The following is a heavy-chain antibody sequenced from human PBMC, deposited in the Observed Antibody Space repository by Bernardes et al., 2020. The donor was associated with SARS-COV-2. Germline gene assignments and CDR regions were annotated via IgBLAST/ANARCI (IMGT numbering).Heavy chain of an antibody. J-gene: IGHJ4*02. D-gene: IGHD4-4*01. Sequence: GGSLLLSCAASGFTFSNSGMHWVRQAPRPGLEWVAVISFDGRDKYYGDSVKGRFTISRDNSKNTLYLEMTYLREEDTAIYYCAKGFSNTWYDNFDFWGQGTPVAVSS. CDR1: GFTFSNSG. CDR3: AKGFSNTWYDNFDF. CDR2: ISFDGRDK. V-gene: IGHV3-30*18.